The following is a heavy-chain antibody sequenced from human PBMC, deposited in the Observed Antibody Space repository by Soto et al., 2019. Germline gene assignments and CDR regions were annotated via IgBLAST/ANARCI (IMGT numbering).Heavy chain of an antibody. D-gene: IGHD2-21*01. V-gene: IGHV1-18*01. J-gene: IGHJ6*02. CDR1: GYILVNYG. CDR2: ISPYTGNT. CDR3: VIVARYVTPTPQDV. Sequence: QVKLVQSGDEVKKHGASVKVYCKASGYILVNYGIAWVRQAPGQGLEWMGWISPYTGNTHSATKIQGRLTMTPDTSRSTAQMDLESLTAGATAVYYCVIVARYVTPTPQDVWGQGTTVTVSS.